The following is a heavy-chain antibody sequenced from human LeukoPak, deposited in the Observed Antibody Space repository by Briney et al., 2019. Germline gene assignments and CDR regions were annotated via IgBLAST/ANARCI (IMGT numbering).Heavy chain of an antibody. J-gene: IGHJ6*02. D-gene: IGHD3-22*01. CDR1: GFIFSSYA. Sequence: PGGSLRLSCAASGFIFSSYAMSWFRQAPGKGLEWVGFIRGKAYGGTTEYAASVKGRFTISRDDSKSIAYLQMNSLKTEDTAVYCCTREDYYDSSGYGMDVWGQGTTVTVSS. CDR2: IRGKAYGGTT. CDR3: TREDYYDSSGYGMDV. V-gene: IGHV3-49*03.